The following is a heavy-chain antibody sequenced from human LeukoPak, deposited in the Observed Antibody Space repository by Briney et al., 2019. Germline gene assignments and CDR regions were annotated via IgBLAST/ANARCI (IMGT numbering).Heavy chain of an antibody. D-gene: IGHD5-18*01. CDR3: ARDLSGVTGYTYGRGIDY. CDR2: IRKDGSEK. V-gene: IGHV3-7*01. CDR1: GFTFSSYS. J-gene: IGHJ4*02. Sequence: GGSLRLSCAASGFTFSSYSMNWVRQAPGKGLEWVANIRKDGSEKYYVDSVKGRFTISRDNAKTSLYLQMNSLRAEDTAVYYCARDLSGVTGYTYGRGIDYWGQGTLVTVSS.